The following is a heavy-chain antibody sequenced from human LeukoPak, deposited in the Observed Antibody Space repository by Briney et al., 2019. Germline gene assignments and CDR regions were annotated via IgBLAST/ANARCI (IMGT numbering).Heavy chain of an antibody. Sequence: PGGSLRPSCAASGLTFSSYWMSWVRQAPGKGLEWVANIKQDGSEKYYVDSVKGRFTISRDNAKNSLYLQMNSLRAEDTAVYYCARENPYSSSSPMWYWGQGTLVTVSS. CDR3: ARENPYSSSSPMWY. CDR2: IKQDGSEK. D-gene: IGHD6-6*01. V-gene: IGHV3-7*01. J-gene: IGHJ4*02. CDR1: GLTFSSYW.